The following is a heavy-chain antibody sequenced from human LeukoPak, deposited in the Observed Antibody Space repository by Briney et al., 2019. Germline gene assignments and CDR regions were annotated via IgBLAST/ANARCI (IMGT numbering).Heavy chain of an antibody. CDR2: INTSGGST. CDR3: ARDPGYNYGFDY. CDR1: GFTFSSYG. J-gene: IGHJ4*02. Sequence: GGSLRLSCAASGFTFSSYGMSWVRQAPGKGLEWVSAINTSGGSTYYADSVKGRFTISRDNAKNSLYLQMNSLRAEDTAVYYCARDPGYNYGFDYWGQGTLVTVSS. V-gene: IGHV3-23*01. D-gene: IGHD5-18*01.